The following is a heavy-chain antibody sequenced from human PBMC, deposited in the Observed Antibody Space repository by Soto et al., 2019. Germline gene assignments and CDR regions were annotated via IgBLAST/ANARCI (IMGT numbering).Heavy chain of an antibody. V-gene: IGHV3-49*03. D-gene: IGHD2-2*01. CDR1: GFTFGDYA. CDR3: TRDPGTRYCSSTTCRNWFDP. CDR2: IRSKAYGGTT. Sequence: GGALRLSCTTSGFTFGDYAMSWFRQAPGKGLEWVGFIRSKAYGGTTEYAASVKGRFTISRDDSKSIAYLQMNSLKTDDTAVYYCTRDPGTRYCSSTTCRNWFDPWGQGTLVTVSS. J-gene: IGHJ5*02.